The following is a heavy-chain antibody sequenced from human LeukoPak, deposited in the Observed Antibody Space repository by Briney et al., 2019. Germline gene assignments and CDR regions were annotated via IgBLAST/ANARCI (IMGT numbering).Heavy chain of an antibody. CDR3: ARDASRGTYFSWFDP. CDR2: IYTSGSA. J-gene: IGHJ5*02. CDR1: GGSISSTDYY. D-gene: IGHD1-26*01. Sequence: SETLSLTCTVFGGSISSTDYYWGWIRQHPGKGLEWIGRIYTSGSAIYNPSLKSRVTMSVDTSKNQFSLKLSSVTAADTAVYYCARDASRGTYFSWFDPRGQGTLVTVSS. V-gene: IGHV4-39*07.